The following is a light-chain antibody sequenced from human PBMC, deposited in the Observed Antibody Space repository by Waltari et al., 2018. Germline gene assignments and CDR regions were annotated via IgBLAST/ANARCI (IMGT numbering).Light chain of an antibody. CDR2: DAS. Sequence: EIVLTQSPATLSLSPGERATLSCRASQSVSSHLAWYQQKIGQAPRLLIYDASNRATGTPARFSGSGSGTDFTLTISSLEPEDFAVYYCQQRDDWPLLTFGGGTKVEIK. CDR1: QSVSSH. V-gene: IGKV3-11*01. J-gene: IGKJ4*01. CDR3: QQRDDWPLLT.